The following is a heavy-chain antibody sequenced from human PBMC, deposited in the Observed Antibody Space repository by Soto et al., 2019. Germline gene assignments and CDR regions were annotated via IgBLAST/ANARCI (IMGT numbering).Heavy chain of an antibody. CDR3: ARDAEGAFDY. J-gene: IGHJ4*02. CDR1: GFTISSYW. V-gene: IGHV3-7*05. D-gene: IGHD1-26*01. Sequence: GGSLRLSCAASGFTISSYWMSWVRQAPGKGLEWVANIKQDGSEKYYVDSVKGRFTISRDNAKNSLYLQMNSLRAEDTAVYYCARDAEGAFDYWGQGTLVTVSS. CDR2: IKQDGSEK.